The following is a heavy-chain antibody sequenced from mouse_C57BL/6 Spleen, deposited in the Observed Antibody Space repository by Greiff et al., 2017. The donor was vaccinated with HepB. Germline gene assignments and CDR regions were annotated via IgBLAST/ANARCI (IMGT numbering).Heavy chain of an antibody. D-gene: IGHD2-4*01. J-gene: IGHJ3*01. CDR3: ARDRDDYEGFAY. Sequence: VQVVESGPGLVQPSQSLSITCTVSGFSFTSYGVHWVRQSPGKGLEWLGVIWSGGSTDYNAAFISRLSISKDNSKSQVFFKMNSLQADDTAIYYCARDRDDYEGFAYWGQGTLVTVSA. V-gene: IGHV2-2*01. CDR1: GFSFTSYG. CDR2: IWSGGST.